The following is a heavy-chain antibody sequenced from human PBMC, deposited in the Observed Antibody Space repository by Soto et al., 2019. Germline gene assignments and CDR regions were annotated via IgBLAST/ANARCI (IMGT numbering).Heavy chain of an antibody. J-gene: IGHJ6*02. CDR2: IYYSGST. D-gene: IGHD2-2*01. CDR1: GGSISSYY. Sequence: SETLSLTCTVSGGSISSYYWSWIRQPPGKGLEWIGYIYYSGSTNYNPSLKSRVTISVDTSKNQFSLKLSSVTAADTAVYYCARSMGYCSSTSCFHSQYYYYGMDVWGQGTTVTVSS. V-gene: IGHV4-59*01. CDR3: ARSMGYCSSTSCFHSQYYYYGMDV.